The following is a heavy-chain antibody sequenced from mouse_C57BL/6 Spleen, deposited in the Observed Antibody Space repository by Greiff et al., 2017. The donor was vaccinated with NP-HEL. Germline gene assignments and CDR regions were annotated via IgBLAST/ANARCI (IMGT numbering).Heavy chain of an antibody. D-gene: IGHD2-1*01. J-gene: IGHJ2*01. Sequence: VQLQQSGAELARPGASVKLSCKASGYTFTSYGISWVKQRTGQGLEWIGEIYPRRGNTYYNEKLKGKATLTADKSYSTAYMELSSLTSEDSAVYFCARATYGNLFFDYWGQGTTLTVSS. CDR2: IYPRRGNT. CDR1: GYTFTSYG. CDR3: ARATYGNLFFDY. V-gene: IGHV1-81*01.